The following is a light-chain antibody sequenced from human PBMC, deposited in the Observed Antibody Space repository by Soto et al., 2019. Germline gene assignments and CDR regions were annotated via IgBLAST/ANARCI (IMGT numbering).Light chain of an antibody. CDR3: SSYTSSSTPIV. CDR1: SSDVCGYNY. V-gene: IGLV2-14*01. J-gene: IGLJ1*01. Sequence: VLTQPASVSGSPGQSITISCTGTSSDVCGYNYVSWYQQHPGKAPKLMIYEVSNRPSGVSSRFFGSKSCNTASLTISGLQAEDEADYYCSSYTSSSTPIVFGTGTKVTVL. CDR2: EVS.